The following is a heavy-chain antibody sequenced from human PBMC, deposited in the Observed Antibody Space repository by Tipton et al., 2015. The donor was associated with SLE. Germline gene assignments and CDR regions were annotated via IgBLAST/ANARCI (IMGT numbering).Heavy chain of an antibody. CDR2: LDYGGST. D-gene: IGHD3-10*01. CDR1: VGSISTDDYS. V-gene: IGHV4-39*07. Sequence: LRLSCTVSVGSISTDDYSWGWIRQPPGKGLEWIGGLDYGGSTFYHPSLKSRVTISGETSKKQFSLNLSSVTAADTAVYYCARGGEYDILLFDSWGQGTLVTVSS. J-gene: IGHJ4*02. CDR3: ARGGEYDILLFDS.